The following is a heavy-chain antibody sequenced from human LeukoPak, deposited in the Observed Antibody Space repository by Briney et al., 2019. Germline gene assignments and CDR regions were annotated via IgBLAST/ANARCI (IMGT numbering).Heavy chain of an antibody. D-gene: IGHD1-1*01. J-gene: IGHJ4*02. Sequence: SETLSLTCTVSGGSISTYYWSWIRQPPGKGLEWLGYIYYSGSINYNPSLKSRVTISVDTSKNQFSLKLSSVTAADTAVYHCARALYNRFFDYWGQGTLVTVSS. CDR2: IYYSGSI. CDR3: ARALYNRFFDY. CDR1: GGSISTYY. V-gene: IGHV4-59*01.